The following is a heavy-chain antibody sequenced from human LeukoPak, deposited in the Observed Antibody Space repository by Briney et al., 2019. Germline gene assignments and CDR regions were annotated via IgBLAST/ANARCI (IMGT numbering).Heavy chain of an antibody. D-gene: IGHD6-6*01. J-gene: IGHJ6*03. CDR1: GCSISSYY. V-gene: IGHV4-59*01. Sequence: PSETLSLTCTVSGCSISSYYWSWIRQPPGKGLEWIGYIYYSGSTNYNASLKSRVTISVNTSKNQCSLKLSSVTAADTAVYYCASVGRIAARPYYYYMDVWGKGTTVTVSS. CDR2: IYYSGST. CDR3: ASVGRIAARPYYYYMDV.